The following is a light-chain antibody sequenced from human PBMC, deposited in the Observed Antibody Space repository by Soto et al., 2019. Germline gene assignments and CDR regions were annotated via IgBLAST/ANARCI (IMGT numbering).Light chain of an antibody. CDR3: QQRSNWPTIT. J-gene: IGKJ5*01. CDR1: QSVGSF. Sequence: EIVFTQSPATLSLSPGERATLSCRASQSVGSFLAWYQQKPGQAPRLLIYDTSIRANGIPARFSGSGSGTDLTLTISSLEPEDFAVYDCQQRSNWPTITFCQGTRLEIK. V-gene: IGKV3-11*01. CDR2: DTS.